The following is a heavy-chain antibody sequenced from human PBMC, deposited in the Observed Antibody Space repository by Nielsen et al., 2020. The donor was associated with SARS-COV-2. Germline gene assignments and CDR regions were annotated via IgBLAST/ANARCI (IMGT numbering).Heavy chain of an antibody. CDR1: GFTFSSYW. CDR2: INSDGSST. Sequence: GESLKISCAASGFTFSSYWMHWVRQAPGKGLVWVSRINSDGSSTSYADSVKGRFTISRDNAKNTLYLQMNSLRAEDTAVYYCARQLWSADGFDYWGQGTLVTVSS. D-gene: IGHD5-18*01. J-gene: IGHJ4*02. V-gene: IGHV3-74*01. CDR3: ARQLWSADGFDY.